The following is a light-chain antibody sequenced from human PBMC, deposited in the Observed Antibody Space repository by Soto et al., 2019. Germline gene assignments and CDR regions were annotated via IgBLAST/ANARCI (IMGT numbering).Light chain of an antibody. CDR3: QQYGDSPQT. CDR2: GAS. Sequence: EIVMTQSPATLSVSPGDRATLSCRVSQSVTSNLAWYQQKPGQAPRLLIYGASTRATGIPARFSGSGFGTDFTLTITRLEPEDFAVYYCQQYGDSPQTFGPGTKVDIK. J-gene: IGKJ1*01. V-gene: IGKV3-15*01. CDR1: QSVTSN.